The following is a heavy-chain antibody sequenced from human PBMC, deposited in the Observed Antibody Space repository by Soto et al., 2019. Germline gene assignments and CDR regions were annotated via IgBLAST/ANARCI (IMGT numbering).Heavy chain of an antibody. Sequence: GGSLRLSCAASGFTFSSYGMHWVRQAPGKGLEWVAVISYDGSNKYYADSVKGRFTISRDNSKNTLYLQMNSLRAEDTAVYYCAKDHSSSSYYFDYWGQGTLVTVSS. V-gene: IGHV3-30*18. J-gene: IGHJ4*02. CDR2: ISYDGSNK. CDR1: GFTFSSYG. CDR3: AKDHSSSSYYFDY. D-gene: IGHD6-6*01.